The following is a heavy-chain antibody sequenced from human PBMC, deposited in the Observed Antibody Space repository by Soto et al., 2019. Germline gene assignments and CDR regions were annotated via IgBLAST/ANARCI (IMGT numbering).Heavy chain of an antibody. CDR2: IYSSGNT. CDR3: ARRYGGNLDY. V-gene: IGHV4-59*08. D-gene: IGHD1-26*01. Sequence: SETLSLTCTVSGGSISTYYWSWIRQPPGKGLEWIGYIYSSGNTNSNPSLKSRVTISVDTSKNQLSLKLSSVTAADTAVYFCARRYGGNLDYWGQGTLVTVSS. J-gene: IGHJ4*02. CDR1: GGSISTYY.